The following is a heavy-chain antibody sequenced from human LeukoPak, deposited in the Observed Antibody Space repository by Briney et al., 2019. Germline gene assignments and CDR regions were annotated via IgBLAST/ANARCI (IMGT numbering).Heavy chain of an antibody. CDR2: ISYSGNT. Sequence: PSQTLSLTCTVSGGSVSSGAYYWSWIRQHPGKGLEWIGYISYSGNTYYNPSLRSRASISADTPKSQFSLKLSSTTAADTAVYYCARATVATLSEFDYWGQGTLVTVSS. D-gene: IGHD4-17*01. J-gene: IGHJ4*02. V-gene: IGHV4-31*03. CDR1: GGSVSSGAYY. CDR3: ARATVATLSEFDY.